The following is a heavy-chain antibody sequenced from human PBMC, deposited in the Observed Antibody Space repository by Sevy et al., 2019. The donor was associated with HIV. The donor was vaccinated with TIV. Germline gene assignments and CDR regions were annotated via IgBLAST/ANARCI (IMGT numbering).Heavy chain of an antibody. CDR2: IGTAGDT. Sequence: GGSLRLSCAASGFTFSSYDMHWVRQATGKGLEWVSAIGTAGDTYYPGSVKGRFTISRENAKNSLYLQMNSLRVGDTAVYYWSRAYSSVWYDYWGQGTLVTVSS. D-gene: IGHD6-19*01. V-gene: IGHV3-13*01. CDR1: GFTFSSYD. J-gene: IGHJ4*02. CDR3: SRAYSSVWYDY.